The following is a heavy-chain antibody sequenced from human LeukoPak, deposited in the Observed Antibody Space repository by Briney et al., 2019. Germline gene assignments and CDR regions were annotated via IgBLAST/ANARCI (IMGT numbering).Heavy chain of an antibody. V-gene: IGHV3-23*01. CDR2: ISGSGGST. D-gene: IGHD6-19*01. J-gene: IGHJ5*02. Sequence: PGGSLRLSCAASGFTVSSNYMSWVRQAPGKGLEWVSAISGSGGSTYYADSVKGRFTISRDNSKNTLYLQMNSLRAEDTAVYYCAKSIALSSGWYEGNWFDPWGQGTLVTVSS. CDR3: AKSIALSSGWYEGNWFDP. CDR1: GFTVSSNY.